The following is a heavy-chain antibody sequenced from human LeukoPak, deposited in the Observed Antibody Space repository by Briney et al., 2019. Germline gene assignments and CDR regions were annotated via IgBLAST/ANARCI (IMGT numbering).Heavy chain of an antibody. CDR1: GYTFTNYD. D-gene: IGHD4-11*01. V-gene: IGHV1-8*01. Sequence: GASVKVSCKAPGYTFTNYDINWVRQATGQGLEWMGWMNPNSGNTGYTQNFQGRVTMTRNTSISTAYMELSSLRSEDTAVYYCARGLTTQTKFLNWFDPWGQGTLVAVSS. J-gene: IGHJ5*02. CDR2: MNPNSGNT. CDR3: ARGLTTQTKFLNWFDP.